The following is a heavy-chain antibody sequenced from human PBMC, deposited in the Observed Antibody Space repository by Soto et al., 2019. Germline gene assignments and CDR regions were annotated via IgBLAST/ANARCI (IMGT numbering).Heavy chain of an antibody. J-gene: IGHJ5*02. CDR3: ARPSSGWENWSDP. CDR2: ISSSSTTK. CDR1: GFTFSSYS. Sequence: EVQLVESGGGLVQPGGSLRLSCEASGFTFSSYSMNWVRQAPGKGLEWVSYISSSSTTKYYADSVKGRFTISRDNAKNSLYLKMNSLRDEDTAGYYCARPSSGWENWSDPWGQGTLVIVSS. D-gene: IGHD6-19*01. V-gene: IGHV3-48*02.